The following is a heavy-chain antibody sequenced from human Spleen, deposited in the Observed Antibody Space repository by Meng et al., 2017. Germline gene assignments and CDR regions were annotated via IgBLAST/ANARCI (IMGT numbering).Heavy chain of an antibody. D-gene: IGHD3-22*01. Sequence: SGPTLVKPTQTLTLTCTVSGFSLSTNGVGVGWIRQPPGKALEWLALIYWNDDKRYSPSLKSRLTITMDTSKNQVVLRMTNMDPVDTATYYCVHSTDNYDSTGYYSFDYWGQGTLVTISS. CDR1: GFSLSTNGVG. CDR3: VHSTDNYDSTGYYSFDY. J-gene: IGHJ4*02. CDR2: IYWNDDK. V-gene: IGHV2-5*01.